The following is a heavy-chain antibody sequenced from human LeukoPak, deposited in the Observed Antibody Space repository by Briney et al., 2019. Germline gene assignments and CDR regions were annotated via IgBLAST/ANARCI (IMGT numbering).Heavy chain of an antibody. CDR2: IYYSGST. D-gene: IGHD3-9*01. Sequence: SETLSLTCTVSGGSISSSSYYWGWIRQPPGKGLEWIGSIYYSGSTYYNPSLKSRVTISVDTSKNQFSLKLSSVTAADTAVYYCARTGAGDILTGPPSWFDPWGQGTLVTVSS. CDR3: ARTGAGDILTGPPSWFDP. V-gene: IGHV4-39*01. CDR1: GGSISSSSYY. J-gene: IGHJ5*02.